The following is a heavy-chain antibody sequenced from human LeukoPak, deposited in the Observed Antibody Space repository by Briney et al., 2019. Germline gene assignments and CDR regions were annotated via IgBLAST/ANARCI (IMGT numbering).Heavy chain of an antibody. D-gene: IGHD3-3*01. CDR3: ARGSFLEWFGHYYYYYMDV. Sequence: GASAKVSCKASGGTFSSYAISWVRQAPGQGLEWMGGIIPIFGTANYAQKFQGRVTITTDESTSTAYMELSSLRSEDTAVYYCARGSFLEWFGHYYYYYMDVWGKGTTVTVSS. J-gene: IGHJ6*03. CDR1: GGTFSSYA. V-gene: IGHV1-69*05. CDR2: IIPIFGTA.